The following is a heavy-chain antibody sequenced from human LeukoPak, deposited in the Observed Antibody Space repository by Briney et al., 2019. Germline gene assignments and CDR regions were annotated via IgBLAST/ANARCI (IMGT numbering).Heavy chain of an antibody. Sequence: GGSLRLSCAASGFTFRSYNMNWVRQAPGKRPEWVSSISSSSSYIYYADSVKGRFTISRDNAKNSLYLQMNSLRAGDTALYYCARGASRADYWGQGTLITVSS. CDR3: ARGASRADY. CDR1: GFTFRSYN. CDR2: ISSSSSYI. V-gene: IGHV3-21*01. J-gene: IGHJ4*02.